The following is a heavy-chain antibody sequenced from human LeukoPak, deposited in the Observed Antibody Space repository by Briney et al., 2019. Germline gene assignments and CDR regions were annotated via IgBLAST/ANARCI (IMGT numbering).Heavy chain of an antibody. Sequence: PSETLSLTCTVSGGSVTDYYWSWIRQSPGKGLEWIGYIYYTGTSYNPSLKSRVTISVDTSKNQFSLKLSSVTAADTAVYYCARDSGERGSGSYLIAYWGQGTLVTVSS. V-gene: IGHV4-59*02. CDR3: ARDSGERGSGSYLIAY. CDR2: IYYTGT. D-gene: IGHD3-10*01. CDR1: GGSVTDYY. J-gene: IGHJ4*02.